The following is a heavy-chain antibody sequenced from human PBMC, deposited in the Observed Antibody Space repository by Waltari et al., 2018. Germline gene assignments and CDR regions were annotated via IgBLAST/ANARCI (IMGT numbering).Heavy chain of an antibody. CDR2: IRHTGVT. V-gene: IGHV4-59*08. D-gene: IGHD1-20*01. J-gene: IGHJ4*02. Sequence: QVQLQESGPGLVKPSETLSLTCSVSGGSIYNYFWNWIRQPPGKGLQWIGYIRHTGVTKSNPSRNSRVTMAVDTSKSQISLRLTSVSATDTAVYFCARWDSPGRYFGDWGQGTPVTVSS. CDR1: GGSIYNYF. CDR3: ARWDSPGRYFGD.